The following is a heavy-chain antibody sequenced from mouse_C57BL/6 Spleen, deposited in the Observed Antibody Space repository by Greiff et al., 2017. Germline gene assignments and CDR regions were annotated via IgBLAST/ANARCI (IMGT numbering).Heavy chain of an antibody. Sequence: VQLQQSGAELVRPGASVTLSCKASGSTFTDYEMHWVKQTPVHGLEWIGAIDPETGGTAYNQKFKGKAILIAAKSSSTAYMELRSLTSADSAVYYCTRCLTTVGPLYYFDYWGQGTTLTVSS. CDR1: GSTFTDYE. J-gene: IGHJ2*01. D-gene: IGHD1-1*01. CDR2: IDPETGGT. CDR3: TRCLTTVGPLYYFDY. V-gene: IGHV1-15*01.